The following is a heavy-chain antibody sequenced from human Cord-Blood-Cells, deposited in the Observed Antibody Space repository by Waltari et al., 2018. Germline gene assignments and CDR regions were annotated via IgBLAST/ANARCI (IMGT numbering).Heavy chain of an antibody. CDR1: GGTFSSYA. Sequence: QVQLVQSGAEVKKPGSSVKVSCKASGGTFSSYAISWVRQAPGQGLEWMGRIIPILGIVNYAQKFQGRVTITADKSTSTAYMELSSLRSEDTAVYYCAAVSSSDAFDIWGQGTMVTVSS. V-gene: IGHV1-69*09. CDR2: IIPILGIV. J-gene: IGHJ3*02. CDR3: AAVSSSDAFDI. D-gene: IGHD6-6*01.